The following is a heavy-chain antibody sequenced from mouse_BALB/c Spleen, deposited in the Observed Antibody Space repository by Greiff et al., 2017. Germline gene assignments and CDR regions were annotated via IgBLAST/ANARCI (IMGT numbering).Heavy chain of an antibody. V-gene: IGHV1-87*01. D-gene: IGHD2-3*01. J-gene: IGHJ4*01. CDR3: ARWGGDYYAMDY. CDR1: GYTFTSYW. CDR2: IYPGDGDT. Sequence: QVQLQQSGAELARPGASVKLSCKASGYTFTSYWMQWVKQRPGQGLEWIGAIYPGDGDTRYTQKFKGKATLTADKSSSTAYMQLSSLASEDSAVYYCARWGGDYYAMDYWGQGTSVTVSS.